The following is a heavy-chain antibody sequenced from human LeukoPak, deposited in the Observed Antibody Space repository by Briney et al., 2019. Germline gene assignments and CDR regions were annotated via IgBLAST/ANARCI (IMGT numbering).Heavy chain of an antibody. Sequence: ASVKVSCKASGYTFTSYGISWVRQAPGQGLEWMGWINPNSGGTNYAQKFQGRVTMTRDTSISTAYMELSRLRSDDTAVYYCAREGLLWFGDPPRTYDYWGQGTLVTVSS. V-gene: IGHV1-2*02. CDR3: AREGLLWFGDPPRTYDY. D-gene: IGHD3-10*01. J-gene: IGHJ4*02. CDR1: GYTFTSYG. CDR2: INPNSGGT.